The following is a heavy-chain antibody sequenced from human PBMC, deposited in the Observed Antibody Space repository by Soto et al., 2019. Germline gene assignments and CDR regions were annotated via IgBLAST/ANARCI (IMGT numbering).Heavy chain of an antibody. CDR2: ITASGTHS. CDR1: GFPSSTYGFSTYA. V-gene: IGHV3-23*01. J-gene: IGHJ4*01. D-gene: IGHD3-10*01. CDR3: AKGTSSEFLLSFDD. Sequence: HPGGSVRLSCMASGFPSSTYGFSTYAMTWVRQPPGRGLEWVSVITASGTHSYYADSVKGRFTISRDNSRNTLFLQMDSLRADDTAVYFCAKGTSSEFLLSFDDWGHGTLVTVSS.